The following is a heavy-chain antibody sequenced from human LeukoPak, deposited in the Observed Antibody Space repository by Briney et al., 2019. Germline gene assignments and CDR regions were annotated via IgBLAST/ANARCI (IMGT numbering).Heavy chain of an antibody. D-gene: IGHD3-10*01. CDR3: ARVARRVTGSGTYVYYYYMDV. CDR2: IYYSGST. J-gene: IGHJ6*03. Sequence: SETLSLTCTVSGGSISSYYWSWIRQPPGKGLEWIGYIYYSGSTNYNPSLKSRVTTSVDTSKNQFSLELSSVTAADTAVYYCARVARRVTGSGTYVYYYYMDVWGKGTTVTISS. V-gene: IGHV4-59*08. CDR1: GGSISSYY.